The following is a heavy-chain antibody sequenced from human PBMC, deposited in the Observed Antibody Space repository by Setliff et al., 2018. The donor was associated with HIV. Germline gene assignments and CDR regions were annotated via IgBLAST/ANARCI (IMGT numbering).Heavy chain of an antibody. J-gene: IGHJ5*02. V-gene: IGHV4-38-2*02. CDR1: GYFISSGYY. Sequence: SETLSLTCTVSGYFISSGYYWGWIRQPRGKGLEWIGNIYRSGSTYYNPSLKSRVTISVDTSKNQFSLKLSSVTAADTAVYYCARARLQGIVTAVGPRDNCLDPWGQGTRVTVSS. CDR2: IYRSGST. CDR3: ARARLQGIVTAVGPRDNCLDP. D-gene: IGHD1-26*01.